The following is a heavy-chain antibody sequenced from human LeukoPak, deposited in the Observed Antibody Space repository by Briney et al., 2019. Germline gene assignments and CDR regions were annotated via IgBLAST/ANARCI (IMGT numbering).Heavy chain of an antibody. CDR2: VYNNGNT. D-gene: IGHD3-9*01. Sequence: GGSLRLSCAASGLTVSSKYMSWVRQAPGKGLEWVSVVYNNGNTHYADSVKGRFTISRDNSKNTLYLQMNSLRAEDTAVYYCARDRPYYDILTGYGPAPMDVWGQGTTVTVSS. J-gene: IGHJ6*02. CDR1: GLTVSSKY. V-gene: IGHV3-53*01. CDR3: ARDRPYYDILTGYGPAPMDV.